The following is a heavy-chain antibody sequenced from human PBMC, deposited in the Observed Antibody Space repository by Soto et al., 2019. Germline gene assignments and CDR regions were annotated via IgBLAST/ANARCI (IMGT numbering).Heavy chain of an antibody. CDR1: CGSISSYY. Sequence: PSETLSLTCTVSCGSISSYYWSWIRQPPGKGLEWIGYIYYSGSTNYNPSLKSRVTISVDTSKNQFSLKLSSATAADTAVYYCARDTSYSGSYEGALYYYYYGMDVWGQGTTVTVSS. V-gene: IGHV4-59*01. J-gene: IGHJ6*02. CDR3: ARDTSYSGSYEGALYYYYYGMDV. D-gene: IGHD1-26*01. CDR2: IYYSGST.